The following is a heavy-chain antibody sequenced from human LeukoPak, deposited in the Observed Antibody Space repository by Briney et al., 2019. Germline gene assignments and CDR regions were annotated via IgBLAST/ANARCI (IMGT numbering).Heavy chain of an antibody. Sequence: PSQTLSLTCTVSGGSISSGGYYWSWIRQHPGKGLEWIGYIYYSGSTYYNPSLKGRVTISVDTSKNQFSLKLSSVTAADMAVYYCARVLSNSNCSIYYYYYYMDVWGKGTTVTVSS. D-gene: IGHD4-11*01. CDR1: GGSISSGGYY. V-gene: IGHV4-31*03. J-gene: IGHJ6*03. CDR2: IYYSGST. CDR3: ARVLSNSNCSIYYYYYYMDV.